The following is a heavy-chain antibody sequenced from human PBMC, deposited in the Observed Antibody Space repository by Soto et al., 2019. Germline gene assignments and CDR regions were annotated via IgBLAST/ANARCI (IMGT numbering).Heavy chain of an antibody. CDR3: ASGGSGWYYFDY. Sequence: GGSLRLSCAASGFTFSSYWMSWVRQAPGKGLEWVANIKQDGSEKYYVDSVRGRFTISRDNAKNSLYLQMNSLRAEDTAVYYCASGGSGWYYFDYWGQGTLVTVSS. CDR1: GFTFSSYW. V-gene: IGHV3-7*01. J-gene: IGHJ4*02. D-gene: IGHD6-19*01. CDR2: IKQDGSEK.